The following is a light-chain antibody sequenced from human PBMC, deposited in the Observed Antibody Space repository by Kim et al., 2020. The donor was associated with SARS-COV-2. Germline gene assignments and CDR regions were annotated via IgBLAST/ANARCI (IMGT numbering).Light chain of an antibody. CDR2: HVS. V-gene: IGLV2-14*03. J-gene: IGLJ2*01. CDR3: SSYTTSTTLL. CDR1: NTDIGKYDS. Sequence: GQSITISCTGVNTDIGKYDSVAWHQQHPGKTPKLILFHVSSRPSWISNRFSGSKSGNTASLTISGLQPDDEADYYCSSYTTSTTLLFGGGTKVTVL.